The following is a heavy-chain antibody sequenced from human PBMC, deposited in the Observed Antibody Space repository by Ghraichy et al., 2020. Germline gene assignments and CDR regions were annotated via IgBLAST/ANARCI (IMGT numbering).Heavy chain of an antibody. V-gene: IGHV3-7*01. CDR1: GFSFSTYR. J-gene: IGHJ1*01. CDR2: INQDGSER. Sequence: GGSLRLSCAVSGFSFSTYRLTWVRQAPGEGLGWVANINQDGSERDYVDSVKGRFTMSRDNAKHSLYIYMNSLGVDDTAVYYCASLTEEEIAFRALHHWGQGTLVVVSS. D-gene: IGHD2-21*01. CDR3: ASLTEEEIAFRALHH.